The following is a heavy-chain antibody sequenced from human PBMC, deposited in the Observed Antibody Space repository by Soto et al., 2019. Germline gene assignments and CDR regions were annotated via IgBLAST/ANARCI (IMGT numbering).Heavy chain of an antibody. CDR1: GGSISSGGYY. Sequence: QVQLQESGPGLVKPSQTLSLTCTVSGGSISSGGYYWSWIRQHPGKGLEWIGYIYYSGSTYYNPSLKSRVTISVDTYKNQFSLKLSSVTAADTAVYYCARDSIAAAGPARRDAFDIWGQGTMVTVSS. V-gene: IGHV4-31*03. CDR3: ARDSIAAAGPARRDAFDI. D-gene: IGHD6-13*01. CDR2: IYYSGST. J-gene: IGHJ3*02.